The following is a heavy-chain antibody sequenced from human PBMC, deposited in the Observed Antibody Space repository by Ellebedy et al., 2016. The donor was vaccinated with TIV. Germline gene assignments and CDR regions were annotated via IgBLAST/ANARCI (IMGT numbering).Heavy chain of an antibody. V-gene: IGHV4-59*01. Sequence: MPSETLSLTCPVSGGSISSYYWSWIRQLPGKGLEWIGYIYYSGSTNYNPSLKSRVTISVDTSKNQFSLKLSSVTAADTAVYYYARDLFDAFDIWGQGTTVTVSS. CDR1: GGSISSYY. CDR2: IYYSGST. CDR3: ARDLFDAFDI. J-gene: IGHJ3*02.